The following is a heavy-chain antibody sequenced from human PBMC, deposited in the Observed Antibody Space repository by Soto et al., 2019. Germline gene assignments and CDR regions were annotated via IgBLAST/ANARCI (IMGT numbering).Heavy chain of an antibody. CDR2: IYWNDDK. Sequence: SVPTLVNPTQTLTLTCTFAGFSLTKSGVGVGWIRQPPGKALEWLALIYWNDDKDYSPSLQDRLTITKDTSKNQVVLTVANMEPLDSSTCYCVQTTRCRREWGRGTMGTVCS. D-gene: IGHD1-1*01. V-gene: IGHV2-5*01. J-gene: IGHJ4*02. CDR3: VQTTRCRRE. CDR1: GFSLTKSGVG.